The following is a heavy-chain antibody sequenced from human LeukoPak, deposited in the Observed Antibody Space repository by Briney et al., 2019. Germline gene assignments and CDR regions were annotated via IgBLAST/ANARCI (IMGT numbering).Heavy chain of an antibody. J-gene: IGHJ3*02. CDR3: ARDSRDAFDI. V-gene: IGHV3-21*01. CDR1: GFTFSSFG. D-gene: IGHD6-13*01. CDR2: ISSSSSYI. Sequence: GGSLRLSCAASGFTFSSFGMSWVRQAPGKGLEWVSSISSSSSYIYYADSVKGRFTISRDNAKNSLYLQMNSLRAEDTAVYYCARDSRDAFDIWGQGTMVTVSS.